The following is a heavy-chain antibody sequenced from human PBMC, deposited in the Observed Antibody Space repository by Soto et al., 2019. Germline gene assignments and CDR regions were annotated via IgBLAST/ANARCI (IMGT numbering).Heavy chain of an antibody. CDR3: ARGALRGNYYYGMEV. CDR2: IYYSGST. V-gene: IGHV4-31*03. D-gene: IGHD4-17*01. CDR1: GGSISSGGYY. Sequence: SETLSLTCTVSGGSISSGGYYWSWIRQHPGKGLEWIGYIYYSGSTYYNPSLKSRVTISVDTSKNQFSLKLSSVTAADTAVYYCARGALRGNYYYGMEVWGQGTTVTVSS. J-gene: IGHJ6*02.